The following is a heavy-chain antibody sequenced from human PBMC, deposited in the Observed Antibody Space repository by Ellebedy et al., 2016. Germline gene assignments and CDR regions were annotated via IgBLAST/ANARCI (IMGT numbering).Heavy chain of an antibody. CDR1: GFTFTDYY. J-gene: IGHJ4*02. V-gene: IGHV3-11*01. D-gene: IGHD3-22*01. CDR2: ISISGITI. CDR3: ARLPGLTPYENVDY. Sequence: GESLKISCAASGFTFTDYYMSWIRQAPGKGLEWVSYISISGITIYYADSVKGRFTISRDNAKNSLFLQMNSLRAEDTAVYYCARLPGLTPYENVDYWGQGTLVTVSS.